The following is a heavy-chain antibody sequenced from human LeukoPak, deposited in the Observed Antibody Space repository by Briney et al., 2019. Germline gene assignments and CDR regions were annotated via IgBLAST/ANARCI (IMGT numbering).Heavy chain of an antibody. CDR1: GFTVSSNY. D-gene: IGHD3-10*01. Sequence: GGSLRLSCAASGFTVSSNYMSWVRQSPGKGLEWVSVIYSGGSTYYADSVKGRFTISRDNSKNTLYLQMNSLRAEDTAVYYCARTRAWFGGTYFDYWGQGTLVTVSS. CDR3: ARTRAWFGGTYFDY. J-gene: IGHJ4*02. V-gene: IGHV3-66*02. CDR2: IYSGGST.